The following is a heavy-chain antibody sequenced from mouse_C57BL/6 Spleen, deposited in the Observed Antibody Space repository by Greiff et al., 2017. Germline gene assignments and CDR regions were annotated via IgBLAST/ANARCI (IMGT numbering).Heavy chain of an antibody. J-gene: IGHJ2*01. D-gene: IGHD2-3*01. CDR1: GYAFSSSW. CDR2: IYPGDGDT. CDR3: ARDYDGYFDY. Sequence: VQGVESGPELVKPGASVKISCKASGYAFSSSWMNWVKQRPGKGLEWIGRIYPGDGDTNYNGKFKGKATLTADKSSSTAYMQLSSLTSEDSAVYFCARDYDGYFDYWGQGTTLTVSS. V-gene: IGHV1-82*01.